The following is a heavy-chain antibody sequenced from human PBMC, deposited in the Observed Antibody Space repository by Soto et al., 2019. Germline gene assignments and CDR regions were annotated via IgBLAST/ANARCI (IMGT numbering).Heavy chain of an antibody. CDR3: ARNPLDYYDSSGDPEDY. CDR1: GGSFSSYH. D-gene: IGHD3-22*01. J-gene: IGHJ4*02. V-gene: IGHV4-59*12. Sequence: SETLSLTCSISGGSFSSYHWSWIRQPPGTGLEWIGYIFYSGSTTYNPSLKSRVTISVDTSKNQFSLKLSSVTAADTAVYYCARNPLDYYDSSGDPEDYWGQGTLVTVSS. CDR2: IFYSGST.